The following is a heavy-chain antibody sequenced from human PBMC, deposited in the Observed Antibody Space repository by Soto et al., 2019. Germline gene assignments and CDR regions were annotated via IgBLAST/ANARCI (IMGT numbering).Heavy chain of an antibody. D-gene: IGHD2-2*02. CDR2: IIPIFGTA. V-gene: IGHV1-69*13. CDR3: ARLTRAPYCSSTSCYTGAGAFDI. CDR1: GGTFSSYA. Sequence: SVKVSCKASGGTFSSYAISWVLQAPGQGLEWMGGIIPIFGTANYAQKFQGRVTITADESTSTAYMELSSLRSEDTAVYYCARLTRAPYCSSTSCYTGAGAFDIWGQGTMVTVSS. J-gene: IGHJ3*02.